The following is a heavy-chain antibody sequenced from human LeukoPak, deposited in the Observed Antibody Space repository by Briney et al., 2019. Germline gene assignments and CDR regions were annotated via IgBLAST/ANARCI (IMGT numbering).Heavy chain of an antibody. CDR1: GYTFTSYW. V-gene: IGHV5-51*01. D-gene: IGHD3-16*01. J-gene: IGHJ4*02. Sequence: GESLKISCNGSGYTFTSYWITWVRQMPGKGLEWMGIIYPGGSDTRYSPSFQGQVTISADKSISTTYLQWSSLKASDTAMYYCARSPSLRGGNYFDSWGQGTLVTVSS. CDR3: ARSPSLRGGNYFDS. CDR2: IYPGGSDT.